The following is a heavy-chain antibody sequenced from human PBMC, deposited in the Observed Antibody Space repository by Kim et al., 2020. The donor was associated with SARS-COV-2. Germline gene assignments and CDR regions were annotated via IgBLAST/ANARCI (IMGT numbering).Heavy chain of an antibody. Sequence: GGSLRLSCVASGFTFSNYSMNWVRQAPGKGLEWVSYISSSSGTIYYADSVKGRFTISRDNAKNSLYLQMNSLRDEDAAVYFCARGRITMIVVVQDAFDIWGQGTVVTVSS. V-gene: IGHV3-48*02. D-gene: IGHD3-22*01. J-gene: IGHJ3*02. CDR2: ISSSSGTI. CDR3: ARGRITMIVVVQDAFDI. CDR1: GFTFSNYS.